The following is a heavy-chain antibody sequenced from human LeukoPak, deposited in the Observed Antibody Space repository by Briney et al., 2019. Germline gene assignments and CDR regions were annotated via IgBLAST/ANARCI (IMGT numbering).Heavy chain of an antibody. CDR3: ARALRVHYFDY. J-gene: IGHJ4*02. V-gene: IGHV3-7*01. Sequence: PGGSLRLSCAASGFTFGSYWMSWVRQAPGKGLEWVANIKQDGSEKYYVDSVKGRFTISRDNAKNSLYLQMNSRRAEDTAVYYCARALRVHYFDYWGQGTLVTVSS. CDR2: IKQDGSEK. CDR1: GFTFGSYW.